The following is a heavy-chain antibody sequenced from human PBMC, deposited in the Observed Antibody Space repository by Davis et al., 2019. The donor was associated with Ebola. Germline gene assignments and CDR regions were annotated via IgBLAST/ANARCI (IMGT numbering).Heavy chain of an antibody. D-gene: IGHD1-26*01. Sequence: ASVKVSCKASGYSFKNYAITWVRQAPGQGLEWMGWLSAYNGNTNYAQKVQGRVTMSTDTSTGTAYLDLRSLRSDDTAVYFCARTSLVGTTTTASDIWGQGTLVTVFS. V-gene: IGHV1-18*01. CDR3: ARTSLVGTTTTASDI. CDR2: LSAYNGNT. CDR1: GYSFKNYA. J-gene: IGHJ3*02.